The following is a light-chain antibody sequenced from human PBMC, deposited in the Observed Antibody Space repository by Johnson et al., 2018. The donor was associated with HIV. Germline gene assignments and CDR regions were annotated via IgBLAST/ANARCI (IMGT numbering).Light chain of an antibody. J-gene: IGLJ1*01. CDR2: ENN. V-gene: IGLV1-51*01. Sequence: QSVLTQPPSVSAAPGQKVTISCSGSSSNIGSNFVSWYQQLPGTAPKLLIYENNKRPSGIPDRFSGSKSGTSATLDITGLQTGDEADYYCGTWDSSLSAGGRFATGTKVTV. CDR1: SSNIGSNF. CDR3: GTWDSSLSAGGR.